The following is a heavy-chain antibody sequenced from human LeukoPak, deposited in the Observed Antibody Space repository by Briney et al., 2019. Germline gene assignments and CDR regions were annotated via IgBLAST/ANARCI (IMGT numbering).Heavy chain of an antibody. CDR3: AILTEYYDILTGYCSVDC. D-gene: IGHD3-9*01. Sequence: SVSLSCTLSGYTFTGYYMNWVRQAPGHGLEGMGWINPNSRGTNYAQKFQGRVAMTRDTSISVAYMELSRLRSDDTAVYYCAILTEYYDILTGYCSVDCWGQGTLVTVSS. CDR1: GYTFTGYY. CDR2: INPNSRGT. J-gene: IGHJ4*02. V-gene: IGHV1-2*02.